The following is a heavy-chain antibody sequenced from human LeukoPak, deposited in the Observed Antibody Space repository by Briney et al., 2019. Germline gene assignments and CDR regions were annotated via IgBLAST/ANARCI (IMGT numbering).Heavy chain of an antibody. V-gene: IGHV1-69*05. CDR2: IIRIVGTA. CDR3: AVVPAAIGYYYMDV. CDR1: GGTFSSYA. Sequence: ASVKVSCKASGGTFSSYAISWVRQAPGQGLEWMGLIIRIVGTANYAQKFQGRVTITTDESTSTAYMELSSLRSEDTAVYYCAVVPAAIGYYYMDVWGKGTTVTVSS. J-gene: IGHJ6*03. D-gene: IGHD2-2*02.